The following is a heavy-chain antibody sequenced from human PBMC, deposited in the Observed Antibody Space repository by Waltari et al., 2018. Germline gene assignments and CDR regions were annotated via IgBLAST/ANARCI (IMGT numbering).Heavy chain of an antibody. J-gene: IGHJ4*02. CDR2: IDPEDGET. V-gene: IGHV1-69-2*01. CDR1: GYTFIDYF. Sequence: EVQLVQSGAEVKKPGATVKISCKASGYTFIDYFMHWVQPAPGKGREWVGRIDPEDGETVYAEKFQGRVTITADTSTDTSYLELSSLRSDDTAVYYCAPLPGGSGQTFDYWGQGTLLTVSS. D-gene: IGHD3-10*01. CDR3: APLPGGSGQTFDY.